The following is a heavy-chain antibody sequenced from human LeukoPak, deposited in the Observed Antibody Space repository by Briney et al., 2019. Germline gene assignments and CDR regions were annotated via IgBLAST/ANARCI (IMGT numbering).Heavy chain of an antibody. CDR2: INHSGST. CDR3: ARGRKYTSGYRVTQLGSRYPDY. CDR1: GGSFSGYY. J-gene: IGHJ4*02. Sequence: PSETLSLTCAVYGGSFSGYYWSWIRQPPGKGLEWIGEINHSGSTNYNPSLKSRVTISVDTSKNQFSLKLSSVTAADTAVYYCARGRKYTSGYRVTQLGSRYPDYGGQGTLVTVSS. V-gene: IGHV4-34*01. D-gene: IGHD5-18*01.